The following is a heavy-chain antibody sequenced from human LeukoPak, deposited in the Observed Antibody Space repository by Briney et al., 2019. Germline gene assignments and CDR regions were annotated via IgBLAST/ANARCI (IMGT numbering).Heavy chain of an antibody. V-gene: IGHV4-39*02. CDR1: GVSISSSNSY. D-gene: IGHD3-22*01. CDR2: IYYSGNT. J-gene: IGHJ5*02. CDR3: ARDRYYYDSSGYPNWFDP. Sequence: SETLSLTCTVSGVSISSSNSYWGWIRQPPGKGLEWIGSIYYSGNTYYNASLKSQVSISIDTSKNQFSLRLTSVTAADTAVYYCARDRYYYDSSGYPNWFDPWGQGTPVTVSS.